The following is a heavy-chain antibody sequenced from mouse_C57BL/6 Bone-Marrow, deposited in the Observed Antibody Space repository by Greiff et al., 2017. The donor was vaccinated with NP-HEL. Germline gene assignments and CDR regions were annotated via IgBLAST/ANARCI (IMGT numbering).Heavy chain of an antibody. Sequence: VQLQQSGGGLVQPKGSLKLSCAASGFSFNTYAMNWVRQAPGKGLEWVARIRSKSNNYATYYADSVKDRFTISRDDSESMLYLQMNNLKTEDTAMYYCVRTGSSPYWYFDVWGTGTTVTVSS. CDR3: VRTGSSPYWYFDV. CDR2: IRSKSNNYAT. J-gene: IGHJ1*03. CDR1: GFSFNTYA. V-gene: IGHV10-1*01. D-gene: IGHD1-1*01.